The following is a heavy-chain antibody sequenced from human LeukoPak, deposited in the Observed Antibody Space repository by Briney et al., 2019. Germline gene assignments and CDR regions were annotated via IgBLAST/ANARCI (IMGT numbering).Heavy chain of an antibody. J-gene: IGHJ5*02. CDR3: ARDDIFNWFDP. D-gene: IGHD3-9*01. Sequence: ASVMVSCKASGYTFTGYYMHWVRQAPGQGLEWMGRINPNSGGTNYAQKFQGRVTMTRDTSISTAYMELSRLRSDDTAVYYCARDDIFNWFDPWGQGTLVTVSS. CDR1: GYTFTGYY. CDR2: INPNSGGT. V-gene: IGHV1-2*06.